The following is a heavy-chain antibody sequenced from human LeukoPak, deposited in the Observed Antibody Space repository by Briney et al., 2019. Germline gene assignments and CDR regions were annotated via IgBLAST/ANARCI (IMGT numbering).Heavy chain of an antibody. CDR1: GFTFSSYA. V-gene: IGHV3-30-3*01. CDR3: ARERGYYDSSGYPNWFDP. D-gene: IGHD3-22*01. Sequence: PGGSLRLSCAASGFTFSSYAMHWVRQAPGKGLEWVAVISYDGSNKYYADSVKGRFTISRDNSKNTLYLQMNSLRAEDTAVYYCARERGYYDSSGYPNWFDPWGQGTLVTVSS. J-gene: IGHJ5*02. CDR2: ISYDGSNK.